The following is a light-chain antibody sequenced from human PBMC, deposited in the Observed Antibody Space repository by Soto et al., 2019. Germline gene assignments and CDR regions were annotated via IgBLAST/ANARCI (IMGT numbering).Light chain of an antibody. V-gene: IGLV2-14*03. CDR2: DVS. CDR1: SSDVGYYDF. CDR3: SSYTPSSILL. J-gene: IGLJ1*01. Sequence: QSVLTQPASVSGSPGQSITISCTGTSSDVGYYDFVSWYQQHPGKAPKLMIYDVSNRPSGVFNRFSGSKSGNTASLTISGLQAEDEADYYCSSYTPSSILLFGTGTKVTVL.